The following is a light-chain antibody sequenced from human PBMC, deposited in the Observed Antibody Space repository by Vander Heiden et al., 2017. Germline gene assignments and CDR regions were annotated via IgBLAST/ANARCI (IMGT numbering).Light chain of an antibody. J-gene: IGKJ1*01. CDR3: KQSYSTPRT. V-gene: IGKV1-39*01. CDR2: AAS. CDR1: QSISSY. Sequence: DIQMTPSPSSLSASVGDRVTITCRASQSISSYLNWYQQKPGKAPKLLIYAASSLQSGVPERFSGSGSGTDFTLTISSLQPEDFATYYCKQSYSTPRTFGQGTKVEIK.